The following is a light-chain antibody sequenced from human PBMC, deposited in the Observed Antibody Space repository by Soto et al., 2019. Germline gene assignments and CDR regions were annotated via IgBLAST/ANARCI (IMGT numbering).Light chain of an antibody. CDR2: GNT. J-gene: IGLJ2*01. CDR3: QSYDRSLSGSL. CDR1: SSNIGAGYD. V-gene: IGLV1-40*01. Sequence: QSVLTQPPSVSGAPGQRVTISCTGSSSNIGAGYDVHWYQQLPGTAPKLLIYGNTNRPSGVPDRLSGSKSGTSASLAITGLQAEDEGDYYCQSYDRSLSGSLFGGGTKLTVL.